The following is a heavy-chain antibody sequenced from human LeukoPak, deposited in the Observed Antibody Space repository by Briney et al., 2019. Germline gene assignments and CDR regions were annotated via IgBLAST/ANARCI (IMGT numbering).Heavy chain of an antibody. V-gene: IGHV4-59*01. J-gene: IGHJ4*02. Sequence: SETLSLTCTVSGGSISSYYWSWIRQPPGKGLEWIGYIYYSGSTNYNPSLKSRVTISVDTSKNQFSLKLSSVTAADTAVYYCARNYYYDSSGHSLFDYWGQGTLVTVSS. CDR1: GGSISSYY. CDR2: IYYSGST. CDR3: ARNYYYDSSGHSLFDY. D-gene: IGHD3-22*01.